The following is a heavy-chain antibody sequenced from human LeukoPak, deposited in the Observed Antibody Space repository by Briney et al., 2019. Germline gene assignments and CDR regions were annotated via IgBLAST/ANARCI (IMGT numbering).Heavy chain of an antibody. Sequence: GGSLRLSCAASGFTFDDYAIHWVRQGPGKGLEWVSGINWDSGSKHYADSVKGRFTISRDNAKNSLYLQMNSLKPEDTALYYYYFDFWGQGTLVTVSS. CDR3: YFDF. CDR2: INWDSGSK. V-gene: IGHV3-9*01. CDR1: GFTFDDYA. J-gene: IGHJ4*02.